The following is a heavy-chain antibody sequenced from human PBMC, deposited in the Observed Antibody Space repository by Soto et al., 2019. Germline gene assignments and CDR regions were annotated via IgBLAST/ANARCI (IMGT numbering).Heavy chain of an antibody. V-gene: IGHV4-61*08. CDR1: GGSRSSGDYY. D-gene: IGHD2-21*02. J-gene: IGHJ4*02. CDR3: ANGVGGGGDSD. Sequence: SETLSLTCTVSGGSRSSGDYYWCWIRQPPGKGLEWIGYIYYSGSTNYNPSLKSRVTISVDTSKNQFSLKLSSVTAADAAVYYCANGVGGGGDSDWGQGTLVTV. CDR2: IYYSGST.